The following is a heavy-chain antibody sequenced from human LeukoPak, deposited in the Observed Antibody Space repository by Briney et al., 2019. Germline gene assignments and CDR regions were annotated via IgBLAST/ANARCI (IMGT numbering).Heavy chain of an antibody. Sequence: SETLSLTCTVSGGSISSHYWSWIRQPPGKGLEWIGYIYYSGSTNYNPSLKSRVTISVDTSKNQFSLKLSSVTAADTAVYFCARGGVTTIAQYDYWGQGTLVTVSS. CDR3: ARGGVTTIAQYDY. V-gene: IGHV4-59*11. J-gene: IGHJ4*02. CDR1: GGSISSHY. CDR2: IYYSGST. D-gene: IGHD5-12*01.